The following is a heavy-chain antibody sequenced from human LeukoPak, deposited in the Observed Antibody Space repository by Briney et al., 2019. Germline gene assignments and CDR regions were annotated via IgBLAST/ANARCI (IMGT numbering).Heavy chain of an antibody. CDR3: ARESGRIQLWPHAFDI. CDR2: IYYSGST. CDR1: GGSISSYY. J-gene: IGHJ3*02. V-gene: IGHV4-59*01. Sequence: PSETLSLTCTVSGGSISSYYWSWIRQPPGKGLEWIGYIYYSGSTNYNPSLKSRVTISVDTSKNQFSLKLSSVTAADTAVYYCARESGRIQLWPHAFDIWGQGTMVTVSS. D-gene: IGHD5-18*01.